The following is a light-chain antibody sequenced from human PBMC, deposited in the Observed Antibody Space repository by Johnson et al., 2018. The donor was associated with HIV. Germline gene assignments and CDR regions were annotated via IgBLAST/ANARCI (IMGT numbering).Light chain of an antibody. V-gene: IGLV1-51*01. J-gene: IGLJ1*01. CDR2: END. CDR1: SSNIGKNY. CDR3: GTWISTGSV. Sequence: QAVLTQPPSVSAAPGQKVTISCSGSSSNIGKNYVSWYQSIPGTAPKLLIYENDRRPSGIPDRFSASKSGTSATLAITGLQTGDEADYYCGTWISTGSVFGSGTKVTVL.